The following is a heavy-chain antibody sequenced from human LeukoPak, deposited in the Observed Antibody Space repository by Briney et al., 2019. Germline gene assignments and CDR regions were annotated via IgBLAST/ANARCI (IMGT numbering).Heavy chain of an antibody. Sequence: GSLRLSCAASGFTFSSYAMSWVRQAPGKGLEWVSAISGSGGSTYYADSVKGRFTISRDNSKNTLYLQMNSLRAEDTAVYYCARARTSYSSSWGSYYFDYWGQGTLVTVSS. CDR3: ARARTSYSSSWGSYYFDY. CDR2: ISGSGGST. V-gene: IGHV3-23*01. CDR1: GFTFSSYA. D-gene: IGHD6-13*01. J-gene: IGHJ4*02.